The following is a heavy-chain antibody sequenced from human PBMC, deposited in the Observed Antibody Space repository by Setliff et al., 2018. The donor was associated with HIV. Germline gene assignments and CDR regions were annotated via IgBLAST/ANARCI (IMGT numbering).Heavy chain of an antibody. CDR1: RFDSNNYW. J-gene: IGHJ6*02. D-gene: IGHD3-10*01. CDR3: ARKLRPGHGVDV. Sequence: PGESLKISCAASRFDSNNYWMCWVRQAPGKGLEWVANIGQDGSEKNYVDSVKGRFTISRDNAKNSMDLQMNSLRAEDTAIYYCARKLRPGHGVDVWGQGTTVTVSS. V-gene: IGHV3-7*01. CDR2: IGQDGSEK.